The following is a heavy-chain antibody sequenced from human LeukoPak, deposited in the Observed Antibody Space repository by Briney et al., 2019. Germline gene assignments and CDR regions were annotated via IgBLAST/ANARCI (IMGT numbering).Heavy chain of an antibody. CDR3: ARESRFGVWGSRATYGMDV. D-gene: IGHD3-16*01. CDR1: GGSISSYY. J-gene: IGHJ6*02. Sequence: SETLSLTCNVSGGSISSYYWSWIRQPPGKGLECIGYIYYSGSTNYNPSLKSRVTISVDTSKNQFSLKLSSVTAADTAVYYCARESRFGVWGSRATYGMDVWGQGTTVTVSS. CDR2: IYYSGST. V-gene: IGHV4-59*12.